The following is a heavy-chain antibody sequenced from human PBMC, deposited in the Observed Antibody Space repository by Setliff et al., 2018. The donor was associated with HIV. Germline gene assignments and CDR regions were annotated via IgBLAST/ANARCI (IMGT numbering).Heavy chain of an antibody. CDR3: TRRGADSYYPRPLDV. V-gene: IGHV4-61*01. D-gene: IGHD3-10*01. CDR2: IFYSGST. Sequence: SETLSLTCTVSGGSVGTGNYYWNWIRLPPGKGLEWIGYIFYSGSTNYNPSLKSRVTISVDTSKNQFSLRLNSVTAADTAIYYCTRRGADSYYPRPLDVWGKGTTVTV. CDR1: GGSVGTGNYY. J-gene: IGHJ6*03.